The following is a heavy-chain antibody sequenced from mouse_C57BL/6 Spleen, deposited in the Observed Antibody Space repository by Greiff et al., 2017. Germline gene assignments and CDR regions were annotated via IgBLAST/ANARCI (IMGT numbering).Heavy chain of an antibody. Sequence: EVQLVESGPELVKPGASVKISCKASGYSFTGYYMNWVKQSPEKSLEWIGEINPSTGGTTYNQKFKAKATLTVDKSSSTAYMQLKSLTSEDSAVYYCARNWDYWYFDVWGTGTTVTVSS. CDR3: ARNWDYWYFDV. CDR1: GYSFTGYY. V-gene: IGHV1-42*01. CDR2: INPSTGGT. D-gene: IGHD4-1*01. J-gene: IGHJ1*03.